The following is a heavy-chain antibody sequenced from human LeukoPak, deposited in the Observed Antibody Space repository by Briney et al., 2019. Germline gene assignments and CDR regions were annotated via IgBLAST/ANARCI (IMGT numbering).Heavy chain of an antibody. CDR2: INPYSGNT. CDR1: GYTFTNYD. J-gene: IGHJ3*02. Sequence: RASVKVSCKASGYTFTNYDIHWVRQAAGQGLEWMGWINPYSGNTGYAQNFQGRITITRNTSISTAYMELSRLRSDDTAVYYCATDDAAQDAFDIWGQGTMVTVSS. D-gene: IGHD1-1*01. V-gene: IGHV1-8*03. CDR3: ATDDAAQDAFDI.